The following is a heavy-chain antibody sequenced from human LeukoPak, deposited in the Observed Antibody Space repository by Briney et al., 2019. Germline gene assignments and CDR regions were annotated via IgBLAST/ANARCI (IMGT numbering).Heavy chain of an antibody. CDR2: VYTSGST. CDR1: GASISSGSYY. D-gene: IGHD6-19*01. V-gene: IGHV4-61*02. J-gene: IGHJ4*02. CDR3: ARLQWLSTPFFDY. Sequence: SQTLSLTCTVSGASISSGSYYWSWIRQPAGKGLEWIGRVYTSGSTNYNPSLKSRVNISLDTPKNQFSLKLISVTAADTAVYFCARLQWLSTPFFDYWGQGTLITVSS.